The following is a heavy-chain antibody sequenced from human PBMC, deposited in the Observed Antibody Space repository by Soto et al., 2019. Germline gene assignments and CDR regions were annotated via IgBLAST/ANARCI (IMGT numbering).Heavy chain of an antibody. Sequence: QVQLVQSGDEVKKPGSSVKVSCKAYGGTFSSYSINWVRQAPGQGLEWMGEIIPIFGTANYAQKFQGRVTITADESTSTAYMELSSLRSEDTAVYYCAIDGGRHSGGIDYWCQGTLVTVSS. J-gene: IGHJ4*02. CDR2: IIPIFGTA. V-gene: IGHV1-69*01. D-gene: IGHD1-26*01. CDR1: GGTFSSYS. CDR3: AIDGGRHSGGIDY.